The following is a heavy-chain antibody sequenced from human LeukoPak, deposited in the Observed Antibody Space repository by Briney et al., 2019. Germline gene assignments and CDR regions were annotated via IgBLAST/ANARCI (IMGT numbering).Heavy chain of an antibody. Sequence: SETLSLTCAVSGDSSSTINYYWGWIRQPPGKTLEWIGSIYSSGSTYYNSSLKSRVIILIDTSKNHFSLTLSSVTAADTAVYYCTRSDGYGLVGIWGQGTMVTVSS. CDR1: GDSSSTINYY. J-gene: IGHJ3*01. CDR2: IYSSGST. D-gene: IGHD3-10*01. CDR3: TRSDGYGLVGI. V-gene: IGHV4-39*07.